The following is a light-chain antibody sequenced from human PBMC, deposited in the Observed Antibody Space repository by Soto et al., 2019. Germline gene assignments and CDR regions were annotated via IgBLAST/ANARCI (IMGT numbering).Light chain of an antibody. Sequence: QSALTQPASVSGSPGQSITLSCTGSGPDVGGYNYVSWYQQFPGEAPKLLIFEVSNRPSGVSDRFSASKSGNTATLVISGLQRDDEADYYCSSYAGSTFWIFGGGTKLTVL. CDR1: GPDVGGYNY. CDR3: SSYAGSTFWI. V-gene: IGLV2-14*01. CDR2: EVS. J-gene: IGLJ3*02.